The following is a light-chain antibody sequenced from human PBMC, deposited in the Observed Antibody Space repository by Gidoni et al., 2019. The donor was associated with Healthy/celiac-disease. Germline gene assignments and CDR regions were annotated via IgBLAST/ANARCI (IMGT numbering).Light chain of an antibody. CDR2: DNN. CDR3: GTWDSSLSAVV. Sequence: QSVFTPPPSVSAAPGPKVTISCSGSSSNIGNKYVSWYQQFPGTAPKLLIYDNNKRPSGIPDRFSGSKSGTSATLGITGLQTGDEADYYCGTWDSSLSAVVFGGGTKLTVL. J-gene: IGLJ2*01. V-gene: IGLV1-51*01. CDR1: SSNIGNKY.